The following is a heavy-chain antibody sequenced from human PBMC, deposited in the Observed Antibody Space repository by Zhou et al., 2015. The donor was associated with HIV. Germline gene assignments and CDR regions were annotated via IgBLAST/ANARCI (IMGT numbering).Heavy chain of an antibody. Sequence: QVQLVQSGAEVKKPGASVKVSCKASGYTFTNYDINWVRQATGEGLEWMGWMTPNSGNTGYAQKFQGRVTITADESTSTAYMELSSLRSEDTAVYYCARHDSSGYYRYYYGMDVWDQGP. CDR1: GYTFTNYD. D-gene: IGHD3-22*01. CDR2: MTPNSGNT. CDR3: ARHDSSGYYRYYYGMDV. J-gene: IGHJ6*02. V-gene: IGHV1-8*01.